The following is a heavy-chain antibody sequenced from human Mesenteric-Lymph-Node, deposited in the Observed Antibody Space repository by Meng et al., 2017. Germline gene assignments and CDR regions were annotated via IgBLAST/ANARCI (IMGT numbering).Heavy chain of an antibody. CDR2: ISSSGSTI. CDR1: GFTFSDYY. CDR3: ARDTVSSSWEIYYYYGMDV. Sequence: GGSLRLSCAASGFTFSDYYMSWIRQAPGKGLEWVSYISSSGSTIYYADSVKGRFTISRDNAKNSLYLQMNSLRAEDTAVYYCARDTVSSSWEIYYYYGMDVWGQGTTVTVSS. V-gene: IGHV3-11*04. D-gene: IGHD6-13*01. J-gene: IGHJ6*02.